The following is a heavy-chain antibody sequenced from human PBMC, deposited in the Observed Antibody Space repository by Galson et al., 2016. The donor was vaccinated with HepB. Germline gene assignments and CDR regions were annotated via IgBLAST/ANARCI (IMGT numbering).Heavy chain of an antibody. CDR1: GFTFSSSA. J-gene: IGHJ4*02. D-gene: IGHD3-22*01. Sequence: SLRLSCAASGFTFSSSAMSWVRQAPGKGLEWVSSIASNSRYINYADSVKGRFTMSRDNAKNSLYLQMNSLRAEDTAVYYCARERNYYDSSGYYYDYFDYWGQGTLVTVSS. CDR2: IASNSRYI. CDR3: ARERNYYDSSGYYYDYFDY. V-gene: IGHV3-21*01.